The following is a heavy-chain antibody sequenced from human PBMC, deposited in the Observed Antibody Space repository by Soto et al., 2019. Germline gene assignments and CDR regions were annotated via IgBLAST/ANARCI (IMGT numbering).Heavy chain of an antibody. CDR2: MNPNSGNT. J-gene: IGHJ6*02. CDR1: GYTLTSYD. CDR3: ARRTMYCSRTSCQDYYYYGMDV. V-gene: IGHV1-8*01. D-gene: IGHD2-2*01. Sequence: SVKVSCKASGYTLTSYDINLVRQATGQGLEWMGWMNPNSGNTGYAQKFQGRVTMTRNTSISTAYMELSSLRSEETAVYYCARRTMYCSRTSCQDYYYYGMDVWGQGTTVTVSS.